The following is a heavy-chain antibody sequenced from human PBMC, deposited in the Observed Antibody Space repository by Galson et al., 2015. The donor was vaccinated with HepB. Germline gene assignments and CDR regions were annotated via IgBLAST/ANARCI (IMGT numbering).Heavy chain of an antibody. J-gene: IGHJ3*02. V-gene: IGHV3-23*01. CDR2: LTPSGGST. Sequence: SLRLSCAASGFTFSNYAMSWVRQGPGKGLEWVSALTPSGGSTYYADSVKGRFTISRDNSYNTLYLQMNSLRADDTAIYYCAKHGSQGVFDIWGQGTMVTVSS. CDR3: AKHGSQGVFDI. CDR1: GFTFSNYA. D-gene: IGHD1-26*01.